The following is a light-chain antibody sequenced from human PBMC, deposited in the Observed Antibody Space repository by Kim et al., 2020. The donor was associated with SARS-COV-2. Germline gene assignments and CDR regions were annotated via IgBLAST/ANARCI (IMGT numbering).Light chain of an antibody. V-gene: IGLV1-40*01. Sequence: RVTSSCTGRSSNIGAGYDVHWYQHLPGTAPKLLIFRNNNRPSGVPARFSASKSGTSASLAITGLQAEDEADYSCQSYDSSLSHVVFGGGTQLTVL. CDR3: QSYDSSLSHVV. CDR1: SSNIGAGYD. CDR2: RNN. J-gene: IGLJ7*01.